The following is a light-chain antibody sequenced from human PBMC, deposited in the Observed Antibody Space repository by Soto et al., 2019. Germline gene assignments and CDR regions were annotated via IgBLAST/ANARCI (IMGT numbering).Light chain of an antibody. J-gene: IGKJ1*01. CDR2: VTS. CDR1: QNISTY. V-gene: IGKV1-39*01. CDR3: QQTYTSLWT. Sequence: DIQMTQSPSSLSASVGDRVTITCRASQNISTYLNWYPQRPGEAPTLLIYVTSHLQSGVPSRFSAIGSGTDFALIISSLQPEDFATYYCQQTYTSLWTFGQGTRVEIK.